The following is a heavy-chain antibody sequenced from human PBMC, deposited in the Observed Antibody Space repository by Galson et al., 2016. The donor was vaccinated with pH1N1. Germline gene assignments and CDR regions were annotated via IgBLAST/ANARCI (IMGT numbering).Heavy chain of an antibody. CDR3: AKVAGYFSGWSDY. J-gene: IGHJ4*02. V-gene: IGHV3-9*01. CDR1: GFTFDDYA. Sequence: SLRLSCAASGFTFDDYAMHWVRHGPGKGLEWVAGISWDSGSIGYVDSVKGRFTISRDNAKNSLYLQMNSLRAEDTALYYCAKVAGYFSGWSDYWGQGTLVTVSS. D-gene: IGHD6-19*01. CDR2: ISWDSGSI.